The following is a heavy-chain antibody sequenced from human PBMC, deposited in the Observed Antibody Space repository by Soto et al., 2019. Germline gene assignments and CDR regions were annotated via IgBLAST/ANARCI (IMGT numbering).Heavy chain of an antibody. J-gene: IGHJ4*02. CDR1: GGSISSSSYY. Sequence: QLQLQESGPGLVKPSETLSLTCTVSGGSISSSSYYWGWIRQPPGKGLEWIGSIYYSGSTYYNPSLKSRVTISVDTSKNQFSLKLSSVTAADTAVYYCARRIPKYYYDSSGYDNWGQGTLVTVSS. CDR3: ARRIPKYYYDSSGYDN. CDR2: IYYSGST. V-gene: IGHV4-39*01. D-gene: IGHD3-22*01.